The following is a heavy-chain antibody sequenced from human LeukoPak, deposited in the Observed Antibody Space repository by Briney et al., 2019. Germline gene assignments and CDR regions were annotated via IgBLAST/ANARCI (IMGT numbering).Heavy chain of an antibody. J-gene: IGHJ4*02. CDR2: IIPIFGTA. Sequence: ASVKVSCKASGGTFSSYAISWVRQAPGQGLEWMGGIIPIFGTANYAQKFQGRVTITADESTSTAYMELSSLRSEDTAVYYCARLSWDTARGDYWGQGTLVTVSS. CDR1: GGTFSSYA. D-gene: IGHD5-18*01. V-gene: IGHV1-69*13. CDR3: ARLSWDTARGDY.